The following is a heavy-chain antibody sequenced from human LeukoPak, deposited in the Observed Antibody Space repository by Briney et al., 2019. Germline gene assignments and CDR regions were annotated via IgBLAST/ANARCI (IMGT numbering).Heavy chain of an antibody. J-gene: IGHJ5*02. D-gene: IGHD3-10*01. CDR2: ISGSGGST. Sequence: GGSLRLSCAASGFTFGSYAMSWVRQAPGKGVEWVSAISGSGGSTYYADSVKGRFTISRDNSKNTLYLQMNSLRAEDTAVYYCAKYQSRLWFGDSNWFDPWGQGTLVTVSS. V-gene: IGHV3-23*01. CDR3: AKYQSRLWFGDSNWFDP. CDR1: GFTFGSYA.